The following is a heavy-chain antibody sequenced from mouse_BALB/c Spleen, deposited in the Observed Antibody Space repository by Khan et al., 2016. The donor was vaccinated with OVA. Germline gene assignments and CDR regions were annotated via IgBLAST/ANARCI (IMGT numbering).Heavy chain of an antibody. CDR2: INTHSGVP. CDR1: GYTFTTAG. D-gene: IGHD4-1*01. CDR3: ARGGAACDRNCGGCMEY. J-gene: IGHJ4*01. Sequence: QIQLVQSGPELKKPGETVRISCKASGYTFTTAGIQWVQQMPGKGLKWIGWINTHSGVPKYAEDFKGRFAFSLEITGNTAYLQITNLKNEDTATYFWARGGAACDRNCGGCMEYWGQGTSVTVST. V-gene: IGHV9-4*02.